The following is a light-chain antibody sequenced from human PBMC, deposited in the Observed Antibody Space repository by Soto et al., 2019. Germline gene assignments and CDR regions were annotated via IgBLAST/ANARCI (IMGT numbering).Light chain of an antibody. CDR3: KQRYNWPPVT. Sequence: EIVLTQSPVTLSLSPGERATLSCRASQSIGRYLAWYQQKPGQAPRLLIYDISDRAIGIPARFSGSGSGPDYTLTINSLEPEDFAVYYCKQRYNWPPVTFGQGTRLEIK. V-gene: IGKV3-11*01. CDR1: QSIGRY. CDR2: DIS. J-gene: IGKJ5*01.